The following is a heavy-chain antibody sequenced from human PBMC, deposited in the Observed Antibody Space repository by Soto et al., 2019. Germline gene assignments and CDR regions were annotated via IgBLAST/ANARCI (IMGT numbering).Heavy chain of an antibody. V-gene: IGHV4-39*01. Sequence: PSETLSLTCTVSGGSIRSSSYYWGWIRQPPGKGLEWIGSIYYSGSTYYNPSLKSRVTISVDTSKNQFSLKLSSVTAADTAVFYCARHMRTASRKVTVMDWLDPWRQGALVTVSS. D-gene: IGHD4-17*01. CDR2: IYYSGST. CDR1: GGSIRSSSYY. CDR3: ARHMRTASRKVTVMDWLDP. J-gene: IGHJ5*02.